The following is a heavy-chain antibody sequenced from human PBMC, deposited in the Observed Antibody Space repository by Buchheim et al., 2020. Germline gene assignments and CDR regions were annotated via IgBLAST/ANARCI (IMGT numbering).Heavy chain of an antibody. D-gene: IGHD3-22*01. Sequence: EVQLVESGGGLVQPGGSLRLSCAASGFTFINYGMHWVRQAPGKGLEWVSYIGSSGTTIYYAYSVKGRFTISRDNAKNSLYLQMDSLGAEDTAVYYCATDTYYYDSSGYPTHYFDYWGQGTL. CDR2: IGSSGTTI. CDR3: ATDTYYYDSSGYPTHYFDY. J-gene: IGHJ4*02. V-gene: IGHV3-48*03. CDR1: GFTFINYG.